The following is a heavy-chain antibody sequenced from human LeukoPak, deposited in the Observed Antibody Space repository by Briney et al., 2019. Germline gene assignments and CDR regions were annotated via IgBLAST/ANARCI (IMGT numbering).Heavy chain of an antibody. V-gene: IGHV1-18*01. CDR1: GYTFTSYG. Sequence: GASVKVSCKASGYTFTSYGITWVRQAPGQGLEWMGWISTYNANTNYAQKLQGRLTMTTDTSTSTAYMELSRLRSDDTAVYYCARDPDEYCGGDCVGPGPGWGQGTLVTVSS. J-gene: IGHJ4*02. D-gene: IGHD2-21*02. CDR2: ISTYNANT. CDR3: ARDPDEYCGGDCVGPGPG.